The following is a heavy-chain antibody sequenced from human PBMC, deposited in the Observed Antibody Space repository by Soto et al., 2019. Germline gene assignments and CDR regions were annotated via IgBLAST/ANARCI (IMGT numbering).Heavy chain of an antibody. J-gene: IGHJ4*02. V-gene: IGHV4-31*03. Sequence: PLSLTCTVSGGSISSGGYYWSWIRQHPGKGLEWIGYIYYSGSTYYNPSLKSRVTISVDTSKNQFSLKLSSVTAADTAVYYCASLPYGSGIHDFDYGGQGTLVT. CDR1: GGSISSGGYY. D-gene: IGHD3-10*01. CDR2: IYYSGST. CDR3: ASLPYGSGIHDFDY.